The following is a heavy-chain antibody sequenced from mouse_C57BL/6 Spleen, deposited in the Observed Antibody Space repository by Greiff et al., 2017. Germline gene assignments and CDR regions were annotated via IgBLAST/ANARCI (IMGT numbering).Heavy chain of an antibody. J-gene: IGHJ4*01. D-gene: IGHD1-1*01. V-gene: IGHV1-26*01. CDR3: ARWGFITTSMDY. CDR2: INPNNGGT. Sequence: EVQLQESGPELVKPGASVKISCKASGYTFTDYYMNWVKQSHGKSLEWIGDINPNNGGTSYNQKFKSKATLTVDKSSSTAYMELRSLTSEDSAVYYCARWGFITTSMDYWGQGTSVTVSS. CDR1: GYTFTDYY.